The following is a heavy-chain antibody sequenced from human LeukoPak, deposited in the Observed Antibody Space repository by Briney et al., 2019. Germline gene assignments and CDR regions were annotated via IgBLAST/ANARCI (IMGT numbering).Heavy chain of an antibody. CDR3: AKGYSFSYYYYGIDV. CDR2: ISYDGNNK. V-gene: IGHV3-30*18. D-gene: IGHD5-18*01. CDR1: GFTFSTYG. J-gene: IGHJ6*02. Sequence: GGSLRLSCAASGFTFSTYGMHWVRRAPGKGLEWVAVISYDGNNKYYADFVKGRFTISRDNSKNTVYLQMNSLRAEDTAVYSCAKGYSFSYYYYGIDVWGQGTTVIVSS.